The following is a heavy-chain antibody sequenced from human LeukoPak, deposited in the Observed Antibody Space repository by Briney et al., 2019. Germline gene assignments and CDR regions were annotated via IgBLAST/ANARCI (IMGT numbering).Heavy chain of an antibody. CDR1: GFTFSSYG. CDR2: ISYDGSNK. D-gene: IGHD2-2*01. J-gene: IGHJ4*02. CDR3: AKDSSTSAIDY. Sequence: GGSLRLSCVASGFTFSSYGMHWVRQAPGKGLEWVAVISYDGSNKYYADSVKGRFTISRDNSKNTLYLQMNSLRGEDTDVYYCAKDSSTSAIDYWGQGTLVSVSS. V-gene: IGHV3-30*18.